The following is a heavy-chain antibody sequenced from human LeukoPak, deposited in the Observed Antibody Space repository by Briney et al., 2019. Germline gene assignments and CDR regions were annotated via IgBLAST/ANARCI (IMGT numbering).Heavy chain of an antibody. V-gene: IGHV4-34*01. CDR2: INHSGST. D-gene: IGHD3-10*01. CDR1: GGSFSGYY. Sequence: PSETLSLTCAVYGGSFSGYYWSWIRQPPGKGLEWIGEINHSGSTNYNPSLKSRVTISVNTSKNQFSLKLSSVTAADTCVYYCARGSGSYYYYYYYMDVWGKGTTVTVSS. CDR3: ARGSGSYYYYYYYMDV. J-gene: IGHJ6*03.